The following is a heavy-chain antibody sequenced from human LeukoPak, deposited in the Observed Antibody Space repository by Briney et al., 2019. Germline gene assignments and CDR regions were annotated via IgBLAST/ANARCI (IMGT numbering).Heavy chain of an antibody. Sequence: GGSLRLSCAASGFIFSNYAMSWVRQAPGKGLEWVSTIYDSGSRTYYADSVKGQFTISRDNSRSTLFLEMNSLGAEDTAVYYCAKEPRLLWFGEFSYFDYWGQGTLVTVSS. D-gene: IGHD3-10*01. J-gene: IGHJ4*02. V-gene: IGHV3-23*05. CDR3: AKEPRLLWFGEFSYFDY. CDR2: IYDSGSRT. CDR1: GFIFSNYA.